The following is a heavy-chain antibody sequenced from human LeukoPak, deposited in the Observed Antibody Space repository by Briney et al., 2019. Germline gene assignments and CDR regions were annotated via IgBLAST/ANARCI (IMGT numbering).Heavy chain of an antibody. D-gene: IGHD2-21*02. Sequence: ASVKVSCKASGGTFSSYAISWVRQAPGQGLEWMGRIIPILGIANYAQKFQGRVTITADKSTSTAYMELSSLRSEDTAVYYCAGSCGGDCFTNWFDPWDQGTLVTVSS. CDR3: AGSCGGDCFTNWFDP. J-gene: IGHJ5*02. V-gene: IGHV1-69*04. CDR1: GGTFSSYA. CDR2: IIPILGIA.